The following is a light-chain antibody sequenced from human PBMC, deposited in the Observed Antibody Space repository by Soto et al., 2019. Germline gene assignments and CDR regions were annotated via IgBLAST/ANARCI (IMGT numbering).Light chain of an antibody. CDR1: SSDVGGYNY. CDR3: SSYTGSTSYV. CDR2: DVT. Sequence: LTQPASVSGSPGQSITISCTGTSSDVGGYNYVSWYQQEPGKAPKLMIYDVTYRPSGVSNRFSGSKSDNTASLTISGLQAEDEADYYCSSYTGSTSYVFGTGTKVTVL. J-gene: IGLJ1*01. V-gene: IGLV2-14*01.